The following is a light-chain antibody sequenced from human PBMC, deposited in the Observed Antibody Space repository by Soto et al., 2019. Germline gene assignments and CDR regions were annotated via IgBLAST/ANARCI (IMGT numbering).Light chain of an antibody. CDR2: GAS. CDR1: RTINTY. V-gene: IGKV1-39*01. J-gene: IGKJ4*01. Sequence: DARMTQSPSSLSASVGDTITITCRASRTINTYLNWFQQKPGEPPRLLIYGASTLHDGVPSRFSGSGSGADFTLTISNLQSEDFATYYCQQANSFPLTFGGGTKVDIK. CDR3: QQANSFPLT.